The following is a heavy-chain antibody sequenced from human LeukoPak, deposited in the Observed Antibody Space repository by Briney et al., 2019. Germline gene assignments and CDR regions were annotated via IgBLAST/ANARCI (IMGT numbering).Heavy chain of an antibody. CDR3: ARDRPGIASAGPYCCYYMDV. Sequence: ASVKVSCKASGYTFTSYYMHWVRQAPGQGLEWMGIINPSGGSTSYAQKFQGRVTMTTDMSTSTAYMELSSLRSEDTAVYYCARDRPGIASAGPYCCYYMDVWGKGTTVTVSS. CDR1: GYTFTSYY. J-gene: IGHJ6*03. V-gene: IGHV1-46*01. D-gene: IGHD6-13*01. CDR2: INPSGGST.